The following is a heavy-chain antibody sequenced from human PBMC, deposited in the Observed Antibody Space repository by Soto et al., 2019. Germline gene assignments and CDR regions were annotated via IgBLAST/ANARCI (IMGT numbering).Heavy chain of an antibody. CDR1: GGTFSSYA. Sequence: QVQLVQSGAEVKKPGSSVKVSCKASGGTFSSYAISWVRQAPGQGLEWMGGIIPIFGTANYAQKFQGRVTITAAESTSTAYRELRSVRSEDTAVYYCARVRTPPMDTAMVMVNDAFDIWGQGTMVTVSS. J-gene: IGHJ3*02. CDR2: IIPIFGTA. D-gene: IGHD5-18*01. V-gene: IGHV1-69*12. CDR3: ARVRTPPMDTAMVMVNDAFDI.